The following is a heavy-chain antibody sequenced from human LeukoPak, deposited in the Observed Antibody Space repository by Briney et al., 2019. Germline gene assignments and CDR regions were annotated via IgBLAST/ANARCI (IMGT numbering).Heavy chain of an antibody. CDR3: ARAGSGSGWYFDY. CDR1: GYTFTSYS. J-gene: IGHJ4*02. D-gene: IGHD6-19*01. CDR2: ISTYNGNS. V-gene: IGHV1-18*01. Sequence: ASVKVSCKASGYTFTSYSINWVRQAPGQGLEWMGWISTYNGNSNYAQKLQGRVTMTTDTSTSTAYMELRSLRFDDTAVYYCARAGSGSGWYFDYWGQGTLVTVSS.